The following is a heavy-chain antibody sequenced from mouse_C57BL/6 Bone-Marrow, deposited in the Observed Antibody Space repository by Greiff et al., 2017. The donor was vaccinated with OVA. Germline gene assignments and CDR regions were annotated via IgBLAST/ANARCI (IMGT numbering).Heavy chain of an antibody. D-gene: IGHD2-4*01. Sequence: EVKLEESGGGLVQSGRSLRLSCATSGFTFSDFYMEWVRQAPGKGLEWIGVSRNKADDYTTEYNAYVKGRFIVSRNTTQSNLYLQMNALRAEDTAIYYGASDAAGLRPYWDMDVWGTGTTVTVSS. CDR2: SRNKADDYTT. V-gene: IGHV7-1*01. J-gene: IGHJ1*03. CDR1: GFTFSDFY. CDR3: ASDAAGLRPYWDMDV.